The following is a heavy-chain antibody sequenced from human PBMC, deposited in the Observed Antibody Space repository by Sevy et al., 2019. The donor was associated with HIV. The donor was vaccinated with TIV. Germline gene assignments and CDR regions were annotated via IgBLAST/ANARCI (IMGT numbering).Heavy chain of an antibody. D-gene: IGHD5-18*01. CDR2: IYYSGST. CDR1: GGFISSYY. J-gene: IGHJ4*02. V-gene: IGHV4-59*01. Sequence: SETLSLTCTVSGGFISSYYWSWIRQPPGKGLEWIGYIYYSGSTNYNPSLKSRVTISVDTSKNQFSLKLSSVTAADTAVYYCARGLSSGYSYGPGDYWGQGTLVTVSS. CDR3: ARGLSSGYSYGPGDY.